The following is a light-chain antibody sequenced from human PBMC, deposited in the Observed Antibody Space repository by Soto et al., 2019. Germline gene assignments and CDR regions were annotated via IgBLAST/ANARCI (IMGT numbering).Light chain of an antibody. CDR3: SSYTRRSNSRV. V-gene: IGLV2-14*01. J-gene: IGLJ1*01. CDR1: SSDVGGYNY. Sequence: QSALTQPASVSGSPGQSITIPCTGISSDVGGYNYVSWYQQHPGKAPKLLIYEVSNRPSGVSNRFSGSKSGNTASLTISGLQAEDEADYYCSSYTRRSNSRVFGTGTKVTVL. CDR2: EVS.